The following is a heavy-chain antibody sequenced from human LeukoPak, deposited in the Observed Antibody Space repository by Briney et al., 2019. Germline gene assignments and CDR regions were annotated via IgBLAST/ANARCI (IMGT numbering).Heavy chain of an antibody. D-gene: IGHD4-17*01. Sequence: GGSLRLSCAASGFTFDDYGMSWVRQAPGKGLEWVSGINWNGGSTGYADSVKGRFTISRDNAKISLFLQMNSLRDEDTAVYYCAREPKLRYGDYPSYFDSWGQGTLVTVSS. CDR3: AREPKLRYGDYPSYFDS. CDR1: GFTFDDYG. CDR2: INWNGGST. V-gene: IGHV3-20*04. J-gene: IGHJ4*02.